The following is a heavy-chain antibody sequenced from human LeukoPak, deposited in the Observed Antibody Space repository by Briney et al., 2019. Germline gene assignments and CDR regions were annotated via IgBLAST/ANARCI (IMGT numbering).Heavy chain of an antibody. CDR2: INHSGST. V-gene: IGHV4-34*01. Sequence: PSETLSLTCAVYGGSFSGYYWSWIRQPPGKGLEWIGEINHSGSTNYNPSLKSRVTISVDTSKNQFSLKLSSVTAADTAVYYCARGSSSYYMDVWGKGTTVTVFS. D-gene: IGHD3-10*01. J-gene: IGHJ6*03. CDR1: GGSFSGYY. CDR3: ARGSSSYYMDV.